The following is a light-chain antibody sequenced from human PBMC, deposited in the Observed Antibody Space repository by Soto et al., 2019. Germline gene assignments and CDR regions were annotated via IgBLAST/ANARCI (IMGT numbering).Light chain of an antibody. CDR1: SSDVVSYNL. CDR2: EGS. Sequence: QSALTQPASVSGSPGQSITISCTGTSSDVVSYNLVSWYQQHPGKAPKLMIYEGSKRPSGVSNRFSGSKSGNTASLTISGLQAEDEADYYCCSYAGSVLFGGGTKVTVL. CDR3: CSYAGSVL. J-gene: IGLJ2*01. V-gene: IGLV2-23*01.